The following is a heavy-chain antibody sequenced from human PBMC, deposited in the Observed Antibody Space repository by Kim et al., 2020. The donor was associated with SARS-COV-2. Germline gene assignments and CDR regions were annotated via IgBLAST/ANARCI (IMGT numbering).Heavy chain of an antibody. V-gene: IGHV5-10-1*01. D-gene: IGHD2-2*01. CDR1: GYSFTTYW. CDR2: IDPSDSYT. J-gene: IGHJ4*02. Sequence: GESLKISCKGSGYSFTTYWISWVRQMPGKDLEWMGKIDPSDSYTNYSPSFQGHVTISADKSISTTYLQWSSLKASDTAMYYCATTTIPEHIVVIPAAIWGQGTLVTVSS. CDR3: ATTTIPEHIVVIPAAI.